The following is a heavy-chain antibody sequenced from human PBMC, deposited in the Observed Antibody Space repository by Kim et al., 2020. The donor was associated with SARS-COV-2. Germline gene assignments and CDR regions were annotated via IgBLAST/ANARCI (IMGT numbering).Heavy chain of an antibody. J-gene: IGHJ4*02. V-gene: IGHV1-46*01. D-gene: IGHD3-22*01. Sequence: KFQGRVTMTRDTSTSTVYMELSSLRSEDTAVYYCARSHDSSGYPYYFDYWGQGTLVTVSS. CDR3: ARSHDSSGYPYYFDY.